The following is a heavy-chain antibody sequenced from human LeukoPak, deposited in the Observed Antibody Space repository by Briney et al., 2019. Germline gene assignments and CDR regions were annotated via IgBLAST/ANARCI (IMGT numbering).Heavy chain of an antibody. D-gene: IGHD1-26*01. CDR2: ISGRGGST. CDR3: AKNVFGGSYYNAFDI. J-gene: IGHJ3*02. V-gene: IGHV3-23*01. CDR1: VFTFSSYA. Sequence: GGALRLSCAASVFTFSSYAMSWVRQAPRKGLEWVSAISGRGGSTYYADSVRGRVTISRDNSKNTLYLQMNSLRAEDTAVYYCAKNVFGGSYYNAFDIWGQGTMVTVSS.